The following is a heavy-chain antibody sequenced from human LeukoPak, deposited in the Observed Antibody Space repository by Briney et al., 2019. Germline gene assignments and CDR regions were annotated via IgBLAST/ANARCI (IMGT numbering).Heavy chain of an antibody. CDR1: GYSFTSYW. J-gene: IGHJ5*02. V-gene: IGHV5-51*01. D-gene: IGHD5-12*01. CDR2: IYPGDSDT. Sequence: GESLKISCKGSGYSFTSYWIGWVRPMPGKGLEWMGIIYPGDSDTRYSPSFQGQVTISADKSINTAYLQWSSLKASDTAMYYCARTITPEGSSPFDPWGQGTLVTVSS. CDR3: ARTITPEGSSPFDP.